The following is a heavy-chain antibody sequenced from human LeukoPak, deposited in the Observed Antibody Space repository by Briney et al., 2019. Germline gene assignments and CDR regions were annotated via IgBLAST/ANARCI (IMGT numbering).Heavy chain of an antibody. CDR3: ARGQKYRNGYTVTELGSGYFDY. CDR2: IYYSGST. J-gene: IGHJ4*02. V-gene: IGHV4-59*01. Sequence: PSETLSLTCTVSGGSISSYYWSWIRQPPGKGLERIGYIYYSGSTNYNPSLKSRVTISVDTSKNQFSLTLSSVTAADTAVHYCARGQKYRNGYTVTELGSGYFDYWGQGTLVTVSS. D-gene: IGHD5-18*01. CDR1: GGSISSYY.